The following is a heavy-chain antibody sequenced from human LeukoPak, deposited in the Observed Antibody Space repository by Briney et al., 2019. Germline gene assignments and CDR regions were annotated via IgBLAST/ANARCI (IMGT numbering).Heavy chain of an antibody. J-gene: IGHJ4*02. Sequence: GGSLRLSCAASGFTFITYTMDWVRQAPGKGLEWVSVIYSGGSTYYADSVKGRFTISRDNSKNTLYLQMNSLRAEDTAVYYCASIFYDSSGYYDYWGQGTLVTVSS. CDR1: GFTFITYT. CDR3: ASIFYDSSGYYDY. V-gene: IGHV3-66*01. CDR2: IYSGGST. D-gene: IGHD3-22*01.